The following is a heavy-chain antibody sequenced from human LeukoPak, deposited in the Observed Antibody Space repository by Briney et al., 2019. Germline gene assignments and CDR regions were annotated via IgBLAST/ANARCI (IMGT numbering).Heavy chain of an antibody. Sequence: PGGSLRLSCAASGFTFSSYAMHWVRQAPGKGLEWVAVISYDGSNKYYADSVKGRFTISRDNSKNTLYLQMNSLRAEDTAVYYCARDAPSVTYRYFDYWGQGTLVTVSS. J-gene: IGHJ4*02. CDR1: GFTFSSYA. V-gene: IGHV3-30-3*01. CDR3: ARDAPSVTYRYFDY. D-gene: IGHD4-11*01. CDR2: ISYDGSNK.